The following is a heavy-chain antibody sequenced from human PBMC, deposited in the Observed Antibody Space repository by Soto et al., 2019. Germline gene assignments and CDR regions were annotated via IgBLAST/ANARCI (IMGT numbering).Heavy chain of an antibody. D-gene: IGHD6-13*01. V-gene: IGHV4-31*03. CDR1: GGSISSGGYY. Sequence: PSETLSLTCTVSGGSISSGGYYWSWIRQHPGKGLEWIGYIYYSGSTYYNPSLKSRVTISVDTSKNQFSLKLSSVTAADTAVYYCARVVPYSSSWDGSDWFDPWGQGTLVTVSS. CDR2: IYYSGST. CDR3: ARVVPYSSSWDGSDWFDP. J-gene: IGHJ5*02.